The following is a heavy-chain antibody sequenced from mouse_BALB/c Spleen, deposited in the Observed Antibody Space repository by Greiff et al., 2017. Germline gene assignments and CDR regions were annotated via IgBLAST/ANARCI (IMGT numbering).Heavy chain of an antibody. CDR2: ISSGSSTI. CDR1: GFTFSSFG. J-gene: IGHJ4*01. V-gene: IGHV5-17*02. Sequence: EVMLVESGGGLVQPGGSRKLSCAASGFTFSSFGMHWVRQAPEKGLEWVAYISSGSSTIYYADTVKGRFTISRDNPKNTLFLQMTSLRSEDTAMYYCARSLYGNYGYAMDYWGQGTSVTVSS. D-gene: IGHD2-10*02. CDR3: ARSLYGNYGYAMDY.